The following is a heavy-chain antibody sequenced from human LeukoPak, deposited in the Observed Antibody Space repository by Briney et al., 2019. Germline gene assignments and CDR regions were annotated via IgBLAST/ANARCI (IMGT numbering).Heavy chain of an antibody. Sequence: KAGGSLRLSCAASGFTFSSYSMNWVRQAPGKGLEWVSSISSSSSYIYYADSVKGRFTISRDNAKNSLYLQMNSLRAEDTAVYYCARGASPFRHNNGYNDYWGQGTLVTVSS. V-gene: IGHV3-21*01. CDR3: ARGASPFRHNNGYNDY. J-gene: IGHJ4*02. D-gene: IGHD5-24*01. CDR1: GFTFSSYS. CDR2: ISSSSSYI.